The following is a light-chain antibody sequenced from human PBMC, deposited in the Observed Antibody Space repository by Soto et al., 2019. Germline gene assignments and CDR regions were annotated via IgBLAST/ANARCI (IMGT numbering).Light chain of an antibody. CDR2: SSS. J-gene: IGLJ2*01. CDR1: ASNIGSNP. CDR3: ASWDVSLNVVV. V-gene: IGLV1-44*01. Sequence: QSALTQPPSASGTPGQRVTISCSGSASNIGSNPVNWYQQLPGAAPKLLIYSSSHRPSGVPDRISGSKSGTSASLAISGLQSGDEADYYCASWDVSLNVVVFGGGTKLTVL.